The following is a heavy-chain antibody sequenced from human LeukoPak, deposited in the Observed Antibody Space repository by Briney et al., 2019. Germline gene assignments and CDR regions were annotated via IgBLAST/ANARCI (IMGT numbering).Heavy chain of an antibody. V-gene: IGHV1-2*02. Sequence: ASVKVSCKASGYTFTGYYMHWVRQAPGQGLEWMGWINPNSGGTNYAQKFQGRVTMTRDTSISTAYMELSRLRSDDTAVYYCARVSGPHKDIVVVPAALGDYYYYGIDVWGQGTTVTVSS. CDR2: INPNSGGT. CDR1: GYTFTGYY. D-gene: IGHD2-2*01. J-gene: IGHJ6*02. CDR3: ARVSGPHKDIVVVPAALGDYYYYGIDV.